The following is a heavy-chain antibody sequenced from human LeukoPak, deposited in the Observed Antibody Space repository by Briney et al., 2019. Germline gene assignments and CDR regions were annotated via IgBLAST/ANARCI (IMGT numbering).Heavy chain of an antibody. Sequence: PGGSLRLSCAASGFTFDDYAMHWVRQTPGKGLEWVSGISWNSGSIDYADSVKGRFTISRDNAKNSLYLQMNSLRAEDTALYYCAKDRGAFDIWGQGTMVTVSS. CDR3: AKDRGAFDI. V-gene: IGHV3-9*01. CDR1: GFTFDDYA. J-gene: IGHJ3*02. CDR2: ISWNSGSI.